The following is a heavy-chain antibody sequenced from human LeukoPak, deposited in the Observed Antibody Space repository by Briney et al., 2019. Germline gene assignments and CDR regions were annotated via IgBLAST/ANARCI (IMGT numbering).Heavy chain of an antibody. J-gene: IGHJ6*02. CDR2: IYPGDSDT. D-gene: IGHD1-7*01. CDR3: ARHGETGTGHYYGMDV. Sequence: GESLKISCKGSGYSFTSYWIGRVRQMPGKGLAWMGIIYPGDSDTRYSPSFQGQVTISADKSISTAYLQWSSLKASDTAMYYCARHGETGTGHYYGMDVWGQGTTVTVSS. V-gene: IGHV5-51*01. CDR1: GYSFTSYW.